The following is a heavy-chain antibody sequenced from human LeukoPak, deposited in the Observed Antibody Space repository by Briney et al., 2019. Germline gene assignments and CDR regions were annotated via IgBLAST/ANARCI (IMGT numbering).Heavy chain of an antibody. Sequence: HSGGSLRLSCAVSGITLSNYGMSWVRQAPGKGLEWVAGISDSGGSTNYADSVEGRFTISRDNPKNTLYLQMNSLRAEDTAVYFCAKRGVVIRAVILVGFHKEAYYFDYWGQGALVTVSS. CDR3: AKRGVVIRAVILVGFHKEAYYFDY. D-gene: IGHD3-10*01. V-gene: IGHV3-23*01. J-gene: IGHJ4*02. CDR2: ISDSGGST. CDR1: GITLSNYG.